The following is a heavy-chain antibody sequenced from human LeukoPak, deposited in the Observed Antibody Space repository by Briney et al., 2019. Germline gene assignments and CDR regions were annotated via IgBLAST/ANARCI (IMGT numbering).Heavy chain of an antibody. V-gene: IGHV4-39*01. CDR3: ARWEWELLAFDY. CDR2: IYYSGST. CDR1: GGSISSSSYY. J-gene: IGHJ4*02. D-gene: IGHD1-26*01. Sequence: PSETLSLTCTVSGGSISSSSYYWGWIRQPPGKGLEWIGSIYYSGSTYYNPSLKSRVTISVDTSKNQFSLKLSSVTAADTAVYYCARWEWELLAFDYWGQGTLVTVSS.